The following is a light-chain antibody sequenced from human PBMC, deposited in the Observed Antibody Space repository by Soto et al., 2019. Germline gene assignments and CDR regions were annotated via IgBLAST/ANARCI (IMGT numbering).Light chain of an antibody. CDR3: QQYGTSPRT. CDR1: QSVSSN. V-gene: IGKV3-20*01. J-gene: IGKJ1*01. CDR2: GAS. Sequence: EIVMTQSPATLSVSPRERATLSCRASQSVSSNLAWYQQKPGQAPRLLISGASTRATGIPDRFSGSGSGTDFTLSITRLEPEDFAVYYCQQYGTSPRTFGQGTKVEI.